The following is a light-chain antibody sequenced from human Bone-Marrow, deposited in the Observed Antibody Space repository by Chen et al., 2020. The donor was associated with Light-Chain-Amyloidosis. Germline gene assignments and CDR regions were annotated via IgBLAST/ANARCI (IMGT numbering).Light chain of an antibody. J-gene: IGLJ2*01. CDR3: QPADSSGTYEVI. V-gene: IGLV3-25*03. Sequence: SYELTQPPSVSVSPGQTARIPCSGDDLPTKYAYWYQQKPGQAPVLVIHRDTERPSGISERFSGSSSGTTAALTIRGVQAEDEADYHCQPADSSGTYEVIFGGGTKLTVL. CDR2: RDT. CDR1: DLPTKY.